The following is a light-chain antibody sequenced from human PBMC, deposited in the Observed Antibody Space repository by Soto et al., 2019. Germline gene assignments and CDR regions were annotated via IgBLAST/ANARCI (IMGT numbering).Light chain of an antibody. V-gene: IGKV1-39*01. Sequence: DIQITQSPSSLSSSVGDRVTITCLSSQTISTYLNWYQQKPVKAPKLLIYAASSLQSGVPSRFSGSGSGTGFTLTISSLQPEDFATYYCQQSYSTPPVTFGGGTKVDIK. J-gene: IGKJ4*01. CDR1: QTISTY. CDR2: AAS. CDR3: QQSYSTPPVT.